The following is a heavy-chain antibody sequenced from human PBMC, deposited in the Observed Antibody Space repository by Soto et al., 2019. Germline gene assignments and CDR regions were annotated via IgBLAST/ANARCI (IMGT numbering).Heavy chain of an antibody. Sequence: SETLSLTCAVYGGSFSGYYWSWIRQPPGKGLEWIGEINHSGSTNYNPSLKSRVTISVDTSKNQFSLKLSSVTAADTAVYYCARGLSRSVGATLGYWGQGTLVNVSS. J-gene: IGHJ4*02. CDR3: ARGLSRSVGATLGY. CDR1: GGSFSGYY. CDR2: INHSGST. V-gene: IGHV4-34*01. D-gene: IGHD1-26*01.